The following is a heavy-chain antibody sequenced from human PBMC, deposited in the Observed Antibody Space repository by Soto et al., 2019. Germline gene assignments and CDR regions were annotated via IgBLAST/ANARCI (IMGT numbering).Heavy chain of an antibody. V-gene: IGHV3-66*01. D-gene: IGHD6-13*01. CDR3: GRDSEQQLVLDY. J-gene: IGHJ4*02. CDR1: GFTVSSNY. CDR2: IYNSGTT. Sequence: PGGSLRLSCAASGFTVSSNYMSWVRQAPGKGLEWVSIIYNSGTTYYADSVKGRFTISRDNSKNTLDLQMNSLRADDTAVYYCGRDSEQQLVLDYWGPGTLVTASS.